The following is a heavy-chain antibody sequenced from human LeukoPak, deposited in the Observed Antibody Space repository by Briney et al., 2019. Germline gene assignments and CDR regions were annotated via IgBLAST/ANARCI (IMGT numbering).Heavy chain of an antibody. J-gene: IGHJ4*02. CDR3: ARETPSRYFDY. Sequence: PSETLSLTCTVSGGSISSSSYYWGWIRQPPGKGLEWIGSIYYSGSTYYNPSLKSRVTISVDTSKNQFSLKLSSVTAADTAVYYCARETPSRYFDYWGQGTLVTVSS. D-gene: IGHD4-23*01. CDR1: GGSISSSSYY. V-gene: IGHV4-39*07. CDR2: IYYSGST.